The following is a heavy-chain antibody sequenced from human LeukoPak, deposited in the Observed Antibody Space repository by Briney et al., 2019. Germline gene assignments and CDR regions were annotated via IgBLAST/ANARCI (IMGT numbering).Heavy chain of an antibody. CDR1: GYTFTSYG. J-gene: IGHJ4*02. Sequence: GASVKVSCKASGYTFTSYGISWVRQAPGQGLEWMGWISAYNGNTNYAQKLQGRVTMTTDTSTSTAYMELRSLRSDDTAVYYCARDNPFGSDFWSGYSSPFDYWGQGTLVTVSS. D-gene: IGHD3-3*01. CDR3: ARDNPFGSDFWSGYSSPFDY. CDR2: ISAYNGNT. V-gene: IGHV1-18*01.